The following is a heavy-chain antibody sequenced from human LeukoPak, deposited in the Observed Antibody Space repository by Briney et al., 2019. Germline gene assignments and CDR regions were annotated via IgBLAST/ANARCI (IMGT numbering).Heavy chain of an antibody. CDR3: ARTYSNYVDY. CDR1: SVSISSYY. J-gene: IGHJ4*02. D-gene: IGHD4-11*01. V-gene: IGHV4-4*07. Sequence: SETLSLTCTVSSVSISSYYWNWIRQPAGKGLEWIERVYTSGSTDYNPSLKSRVTMSVDTSKNQFSLKLSSVTAADTAVYYCARTYSNYVDYWGQGTLVTVSS. CDR2: VYTSGST.